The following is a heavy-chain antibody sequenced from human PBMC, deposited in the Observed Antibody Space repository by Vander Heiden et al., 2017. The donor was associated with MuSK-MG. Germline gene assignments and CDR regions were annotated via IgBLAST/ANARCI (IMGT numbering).Heavy chain of an antibody. D-gene: IGHD6-13*01. CDR2: IYYSGST. CDR3: ARHVRRQQLAQDY. V-gene: IGHV4-39*01. J-gene: IGHJ4*02. CDR1: GGSIRSSSYY. Sequence: QLQLQESCPGLVKPSETPSLPCTVSGGSIRSSSYYWGWIRQPPGKGLEWSGSIYYSGSTYYNPSLKSRVTISVDTSKNQFSLKLSSVTAADTAVYYCARHVRRQQLAQDYWGQGTLVTVSS.